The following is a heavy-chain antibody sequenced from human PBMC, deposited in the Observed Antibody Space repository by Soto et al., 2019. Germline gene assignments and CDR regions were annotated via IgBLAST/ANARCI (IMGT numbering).Heavy chain of an antibody. CDR2: ISYDGSNK. J-gene: IGHJ4*02. V-gene: IGHV3-30-3*01. CDR1: GFTFSSYA. Sequence: GGSLRLSCAASGFTFSSYAMHWVRQAPGKGLEWVAVISYDGSNKYYADSVKGRFTISRDNSKNTLYLQMNSLRAEDTAVYYCARDYRPKQQLVQEPGYWGQGTLVTVSS. CDR3: ARDYRPKQQLVQEPGY. D-gene: IGHD6-13*01.